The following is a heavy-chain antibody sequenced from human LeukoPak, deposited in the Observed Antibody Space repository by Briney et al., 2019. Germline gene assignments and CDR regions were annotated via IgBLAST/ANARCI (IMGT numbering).Heavy chain of an antibody. CDR1: GLTFSSYW. CDR2: IKQDGSEK. V-gene: IGHV3-7*01. CDR3: ARDLAGPPQEAFDI. J-gene: IGHJ3*02. Sequence: GGSLRLSCAAPGLTFSSYWMSWVRQAPGKGLEWVANIKQDGSEKHYVDSVTGRFTISRDNAKNSLYLQMNSLRADDTAVYYCARDLAGPPQEAFDIWGQGTMVTVSS.